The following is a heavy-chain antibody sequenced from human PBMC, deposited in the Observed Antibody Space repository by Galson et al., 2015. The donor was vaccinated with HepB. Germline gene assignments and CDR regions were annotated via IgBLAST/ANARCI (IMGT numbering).Heavy chain of an antibody. Sequence: SLRLSCAASGFTFSSYGMHWVRQAPGKGLEWVAVISYDGSNKYYADSVKGRFTISRDNSKNTLYLQMNSLRAEDTAVYYCAKDMALLYGYYGMDVWGQGTTVTVSS. CDR2: ISYDGSNK. CDR1: GFTFSSYG. CDR3: AKDMALLYGYYGMDV. V-gene: IGHV3-30*18. D-gene: IGHD2-2*02. J-gene: IGHJ6*02.